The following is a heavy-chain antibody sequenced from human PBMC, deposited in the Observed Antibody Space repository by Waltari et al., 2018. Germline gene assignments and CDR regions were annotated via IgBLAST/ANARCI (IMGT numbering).Heavy chain of an antibody. CDR2: INHSGST. Sequence: QVQLQQWGAGLLKPSATLSLTCAVYGGSFSGYYWTWIRRPPGKGLEWIGEINHSGSTNYNPSLKSRVTISVDTSKNQFSLKLSSVTAADTAVYYCARHKGIVVVTPFDYWGQGTLVTVSS. CDR3: ARHKGIVVVTPFDY. CDR1: GGSFSGYY. D-gene: IGHD3-22*01. V-gene: IGHV4-34*01. J-gene: IGHJ4*02.